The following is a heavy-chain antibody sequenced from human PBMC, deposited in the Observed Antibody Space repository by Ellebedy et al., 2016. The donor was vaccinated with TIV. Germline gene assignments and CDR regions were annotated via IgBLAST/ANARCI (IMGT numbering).Heavy chain of an antibody. CDR2: IYTSGST. J-gene: IGHJ4*02. V-gene: IGHV4-4*07. CDR1: GGSISSYY. D-gene: IGHD5-18*01. Sequence: MPSETLSLTCTVSGGSISSYYWSWIRQPAGKGLEWIGRIYTSGSTNYNPSLKSRVTMSVDTSKNQFSLKLSSVTAPDTAVYYCAGDVDTAMVFDYWGQGTLVTVSS. CDR3: AGDVDTAMVFDY.